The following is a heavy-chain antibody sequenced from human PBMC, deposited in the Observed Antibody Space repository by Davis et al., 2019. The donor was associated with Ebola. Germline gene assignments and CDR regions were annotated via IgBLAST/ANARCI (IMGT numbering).Heavy chain of an antibody. CDR3: ARARSYRYYYYGMDV. V-gene: IGHV3-23*01. D-gene: IGHD3-16*02. Sequence: PGGSLTLSCAASGFTFSSYAMSWVRQAPGKGLEWVSAISGSGGSTYYADSVKGRFTISRDNAKNSLYLQMNSLGAEDTAVYYCARARSYRYYYYGMDVWGQGTTVTVSS. J-gene: IGHJ6*02. CDR2: ISGSGGST. CDR1: GFTFSSYA.